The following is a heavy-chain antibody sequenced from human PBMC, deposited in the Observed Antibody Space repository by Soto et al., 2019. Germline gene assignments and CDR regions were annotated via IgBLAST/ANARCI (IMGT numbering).Heavy chain of an antibody. Sequence: EVQLLESGGGLVQPGGSLTLSCAASGFTFSTYAMTWVRQAPGKGLEWVSTISDSDGSTYYADSVKGRFTISRDNSKNTVYLQMNSLRAEDTAGYYCAKEVEGGWYYFDYWGQGTRVTVSS. D-gene: IGHD2-15*01. CDR1: GFTFSTYA. V-gene: IGHV3-23*01. J-gene: IGHJ4*02. CDR2: ISDSDGST. CDR3: AKEVEGGWYYFDY.